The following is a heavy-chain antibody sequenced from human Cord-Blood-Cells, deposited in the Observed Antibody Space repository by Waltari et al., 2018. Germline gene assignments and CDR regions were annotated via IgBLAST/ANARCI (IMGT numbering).Heavy chain of an antibody. CDR1: GYTFTSYA. D-gene: IGHD6-6*01. CDR3: AIPHEYSSHDAFDI. CDR2: INASNGNT. Sequence: QVQLVQSGAEVKKPGASVKVSCKASGYTFTSYAMHWVRQAPGQRLEWMGWINASNGNTKYSQKFQGRVTITRDTSASTAYMERSSLRSEDTAVYYCAIPHEYSSHDAFDIWGQGTMVTVSS. V-gene: IGHV1-3*01. J-gene: IGHJ3*02.